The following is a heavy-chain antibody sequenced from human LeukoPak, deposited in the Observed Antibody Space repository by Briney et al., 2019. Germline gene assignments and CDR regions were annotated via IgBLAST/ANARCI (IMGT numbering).Heavy chain of an antibody. CDR2: IKQDGSDK. Sequence: PGGSLRPSCTASGFTFSSYWMNWVRQAPGKGLEWVANIKQDGSDKHYVDSVKGRFTISRDNAKNSLYLQMNNLRAEDTAVYYCARDIAAGNLFDPWGQGTLVTVSS. J-gene: IGHJ5*02. CDR3: ARDIAAGNLFDP. D-gene: IGHD6-19*01. CDR1: GFTFSSYW. V-gene: IGHV3-7*05.